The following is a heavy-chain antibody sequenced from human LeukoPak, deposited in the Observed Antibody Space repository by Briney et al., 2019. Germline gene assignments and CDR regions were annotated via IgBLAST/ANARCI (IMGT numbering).Heavy chain of an antibody. D-gene: IGHD3-22*01. V-gene: IGHV1-69*05. CDR3: ARGYYDSSGSIYYYYYMDV. J-gene: IGHJ6*03. CDR2: IIPIFGTA. Sequence: SVKVSCKASGGTFSSYAISWVRQAPGQGLEWMGGIIPIFGTANYAQKFQGRVTITTDESTSTAYMELSSLRSEDTAVYYCARGYYDSSGSIYYYYYMDVWGKGTTVTVSS. CDR1: GGTFSSYA.